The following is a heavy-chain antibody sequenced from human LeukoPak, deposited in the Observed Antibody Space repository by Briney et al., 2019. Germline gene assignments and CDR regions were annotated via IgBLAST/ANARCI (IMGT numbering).Heavy chain of an antibody. CDR3: ARRIGYYDSVWGEYYFDY. D-gene: IGHD3-16*01. CDR1: EYTFIGYY. J-gene: IGHJ4*02. V-gene: IGHV1-2*06. CDR2: INPNSGGT. Sequence: VASVKVSCKTSEYTFIGYYMHWVRQAPGQGLEWMGRINPNSGGTNYAQKFQGRVTMTRNTSISTAYMELSSLRSEDTAVYYCARRIGYYDSVWGEYYFDYWGQGTLVTVSS.